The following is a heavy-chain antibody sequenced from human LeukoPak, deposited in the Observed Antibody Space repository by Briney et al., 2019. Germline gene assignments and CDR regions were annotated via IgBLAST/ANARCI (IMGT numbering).Heavy chain of an antibody. CDR2: TYYKSQWHH. CDR3: AELGITMIGGV. CDR1: GDSLSSNSAA. Sequence: SQTLSLTCAISGDSLSSNSAAWHWIRQSPSRGLEWLGRTYYKSQWHHEYAPSVESRITITPDTAKNQFSLQMNSVTPEDTAVYYCAELGITMIGGVWGKGTTVTISS. J-gene: IGHJ6*04. D-gene: IGHD3-10*02. V-gene: IGHV6-1*01.